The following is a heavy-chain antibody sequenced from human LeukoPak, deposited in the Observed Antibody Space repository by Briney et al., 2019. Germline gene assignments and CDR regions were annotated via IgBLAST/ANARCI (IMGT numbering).Heavy chain of an antibody. D-gene: IGHD4-23*01. CDR1: GLTFSSYW. V-gene: IGHV3-21*01. Sequence: GGSLRLSCAASGLTFSSYWMSWVRQAPGKGLEWVSSISSSSSYIYYADSVKGRFTISRDNAKNSLYLQMSSLRAEDTAVYYCAREAGGNSDFDYWGQGTLVTVSS. J-gene: IGHJ4*02. CDR3: AREAGGNSDFDY. CDR2: ISSSSSYI.